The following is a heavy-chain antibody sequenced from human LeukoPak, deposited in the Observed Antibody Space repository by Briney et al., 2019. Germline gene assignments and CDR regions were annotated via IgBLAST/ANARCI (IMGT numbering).Heavy chain of an antibody. CDR3: ARDREITFGGVIEIDY. J-gene: IGHJ4*02. CDR1: GFTFSSYS. CDR2: ISSSSSTI. Sequence: PGGSLRLSCAASGFTFSSYSMNWVRQAPGKGLEWVSYISSSSSTIYYADSVKGRFTTSRDNAKNSLYLQMNSLRAEDTAVYYCARDREITFGGVIEIDYWGQGTLVTVSS. V-gene: IGHV3-48*04. D-gene: IGHD3-16*02.